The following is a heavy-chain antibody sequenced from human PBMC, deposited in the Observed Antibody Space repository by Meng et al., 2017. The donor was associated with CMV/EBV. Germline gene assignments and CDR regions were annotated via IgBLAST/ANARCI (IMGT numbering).Heavy chain of an antibody. CDR1: GGSFSGYY. D-gene: IGHD2-2*01. J-gene: IGHJ6*02. CDR3: ARAWRGIVVVPAASMDV. V-gene: IGHV4-34*01. CDR2: INHSGST. Sequence: GSLRLSCAVYGGSFSGYYWSWIRQPPGKGLEWIGEINHSGSTNYNPSLKSRVTISVDTSKNQFSLKLSSVTAADTAVYYCARAWRGIVVVPAASMDVWGQGTTVTVSS.